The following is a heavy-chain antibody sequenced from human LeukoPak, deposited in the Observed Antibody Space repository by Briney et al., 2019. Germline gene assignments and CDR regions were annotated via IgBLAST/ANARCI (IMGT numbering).Heavy chain of an antibody. CDR2: ISAYNGNT. Sequence: GASVKVSCKASGYTFTSYGISWVRQAPGQGLEWMGWISAYNGNTNYAQKLQGRVTMTTDTSTSTAYMELRSLRSDDTAVYYCARARHGGQFLECSDYWGQGTLVTVSS. V-gene: IGHV1-18*01. J-gene: IGHJ4*02. D-gene: IGHD3-3*01. CDR1: GYTFTSYG. CDR3: ARARHGGQFLECSDY.